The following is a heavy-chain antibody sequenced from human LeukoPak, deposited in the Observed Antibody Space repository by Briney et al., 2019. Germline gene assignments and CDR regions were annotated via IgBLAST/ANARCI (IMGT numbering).Heavy chain of an antibody. Sequence: ASVKVSCKASGYTFTSYDINWVRQATGQGLEWMGWMNPNSGNTGYAQKFQGRVTMTRNTSISTAYMELSSLRSEDTAVYYCARGGRDYGDYGGGGWFDPWGQGTLVTVSS. D-gene: IGHD4-17*01. CDR2: MNPNSGNT. CDR1: GYTFTSYD. V-gene: IGHV1-8*01. J-gene: IGHJ5*02. CDR3: ARGGRDYGDYGGGGWFDP.